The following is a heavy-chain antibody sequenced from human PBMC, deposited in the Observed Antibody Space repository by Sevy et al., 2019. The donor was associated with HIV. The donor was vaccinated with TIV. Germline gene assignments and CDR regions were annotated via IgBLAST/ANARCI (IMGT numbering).Heavy chain of an antibody. CDR3: GRGRDHGNFDY. CDR1: GFNFSIYG. CDR2: IWYDGSNK. Sequence: GGSLRLSCAASGFNFSIYGMHWVRQAPGKGLEWVALIWYDGSNKYYADSVKGRFTISRDNSKNTLSLQMNSLRAEDTAVYYCGRGRDHGNFDYWGQGTLVTVS. V-gene: IGHV3-33*01. J-gene: IGHJ4*02. D-gene: IGHD2-21*02.